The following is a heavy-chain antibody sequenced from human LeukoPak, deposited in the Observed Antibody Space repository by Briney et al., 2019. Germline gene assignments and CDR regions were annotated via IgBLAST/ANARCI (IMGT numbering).Heavy chain of an antibody. CDR3: SRDDGPFGGVRFDH. V-gene: IGHV1-18*01. CDR1: GYTFTAYG. CDR2: ISANNGNT. J-gene: IGHJ4*02. Sequence: GASVKVSCKASGYTFTAYGISGVRQAPGQGLEWMGWISANNGNTNYAQKGQGRVTTTRDTSTSTAYMELRSLRYDDTAVYYCSRDDGPFGGVRFDHWGQGTLVTVSS. D-gene: IGHD3-16*01.